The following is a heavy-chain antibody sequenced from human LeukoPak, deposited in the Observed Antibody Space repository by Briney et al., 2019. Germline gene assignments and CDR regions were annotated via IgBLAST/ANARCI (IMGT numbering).Heavy chain of an antibody. CDR2: IKSKTDGETT. D-gene: IGHD6-19*01. CDR3: ARRASSGWFPDDY. J-gene: IGHJ4*02. V-gene: IGHV3-15*01. CDR1: GFTFSKAW. Sequence: GGSLRLSCAVSGFTFSKAWMSWVRQAPGKGLEWVGRIKSKTDGETTDYAAPVKGRFTISRDDSKNTLYVQMNSLKTEDTAVYYCARRASSGWFPDDYWGQGTLVTVSS.